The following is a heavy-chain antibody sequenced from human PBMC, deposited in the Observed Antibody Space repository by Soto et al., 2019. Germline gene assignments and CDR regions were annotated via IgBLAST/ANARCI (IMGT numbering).Heavy chain of an antibody. D-gene: IGHD1-7*01. J-gene: IGHJ5*02. CDR1: GYTFISYG. CDR2: ISGYNGNT. CDR3: ARDRGYNWNYGWFDA. V-gene: IGHV1-18*01. Sequence: QVQLVQSGAEVKKPGASVKVSCKASGYTFISYGISWVRQAPGQGLEWMGRISGYNGNTNYEQKLQGRVNMTTDTATSTAYMELRSLRSDDTAVYYCARDRGYNWNYGWFDAWGQGTLVTVSS.